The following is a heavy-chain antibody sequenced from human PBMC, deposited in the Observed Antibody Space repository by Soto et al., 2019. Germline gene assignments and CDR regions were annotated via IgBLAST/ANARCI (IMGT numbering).Heavy chain of an antibody. J-gene: IGHJ4*02. CDR2: IYHSGST. CDR3: ARRMTTVTACYFDY. Sequence: QVQLQESGPGLVKPSGTLSLTCAVSGGSISRSNWWSWVRLPPGKGLEWFGEIYHSGSTNYNPSLRSRVTISVDKSNNQFSLKLSSVAAAYTAVYYCARRMTTVTACYFDYCGQGTLVTVSS. CDR1: GGSISRSNW. D-gene: IGHD4-17*01. V-gene: IGHV4-4*02.